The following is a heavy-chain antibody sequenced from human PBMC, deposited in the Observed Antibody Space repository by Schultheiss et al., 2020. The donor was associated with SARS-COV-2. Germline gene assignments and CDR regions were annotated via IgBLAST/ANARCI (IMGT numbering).Heavy chain of an antibody. V-gene: IGHV4-39*07. CDR3: ARGVGGYSGYSHFDP. CDR2: INHRGST. CDR1: GGSISSGDYY. J-gene: IGHJ5*02. Sequence: SETLSLTCTVSGGSISSGDYYCSWIRQPPGKGLEWIGEINHRGSTNYNPSLKSRVTISVDTSKNQFSLKLSSVTAADTAVYYCARGVGGYSGYSHFDPWGQGTLVTVSS. D-gene: IGHD1-26*01.